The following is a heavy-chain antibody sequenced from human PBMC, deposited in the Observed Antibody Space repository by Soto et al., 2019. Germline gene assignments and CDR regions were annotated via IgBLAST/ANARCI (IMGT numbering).Heavy chain of an antibody. Sequence: QVQLVESGGCVVQPGRSLRLSCAASGFTFSNYAIHWVRQAPGKGLEWVAVLSYDGNNIHYADSVKGRFTVSRDNSKNTLFLQMNSLRPEDTALYYCARGPIGDAAMVTNYFDYWGQGTLVTVSS. V-gene: IGHV3-30-3*01. J-gene: IGHJ4*02. CDR3: ARGPIGDAAMVTNYFDY. CDR2: LSYDGNNI. CDR1: GFTFSNYA. D-gene: IGHD5-18*01.